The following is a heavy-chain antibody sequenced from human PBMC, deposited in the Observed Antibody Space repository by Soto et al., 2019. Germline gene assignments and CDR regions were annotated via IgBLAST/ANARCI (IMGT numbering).Heavy chain of an antibody. J-gene: IGHJ4*02. CDR2: INPHSGST. CDR1: GYSFTDDY. D-gene: IGHD4-17*01. Sequence: QVQVVQSGAEVKKPGASVKISCKTSGYSFTDDYLHWVRQAPGQGLEGVGWINPHSGSTNFAQKFQGRVTMTRDTSINTAFMDLSRLTSDDTAVDFCARKVRDYNFDYWGQGTLVTVSP. CDR3: ARKVRDYNFDY. V-gene: IGHV1-2*02.